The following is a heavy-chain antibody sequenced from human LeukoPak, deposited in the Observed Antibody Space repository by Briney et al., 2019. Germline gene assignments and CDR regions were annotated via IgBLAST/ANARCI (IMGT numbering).Heavy chain of an antibody. D-gene: IGHD6-19*01. J-gene: IGHJ3*02. CDR3: ARGGAVNGFDI. V-gene: IGHV4-39*01. CDR1: AGSLSSDNYN. CDR2: IDYSGRT. Sequence: SETLSLTCTVSAGSLSSDNYNWVWVRQTPGKGLEWIASIDYSGRTYYNPSLKSRVTISVDTSKNQFSLRLSSVTAADTAVYFCARGGAVNGFDIWGQGTRVTVSS.